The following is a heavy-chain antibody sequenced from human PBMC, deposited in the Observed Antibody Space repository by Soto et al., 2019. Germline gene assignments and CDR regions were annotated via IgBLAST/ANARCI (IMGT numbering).Heavy chain of an antibody. J-gene: IGHJ4*02. V-gene: IGHV3-30*18. CDR1: GFTFSSYG. CDR2: ISYDGSNK. CDR3: AKDSHPGQLVPQYYFDY. Sequence: GGSLRLSCAASGFTFSSYGMHWVRQAPGKGLEWVAVISYDGSNKYYADSVKGRFTISRDNSKNTLYLQMNSLRAEDTAVYYCAKDSHPGQLVPQYYFDYWGQGTLVTVSS. D-gene: IGHD6-6*01.